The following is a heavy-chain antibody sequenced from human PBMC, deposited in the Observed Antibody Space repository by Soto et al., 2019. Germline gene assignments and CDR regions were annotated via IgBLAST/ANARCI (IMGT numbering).Heavy chain of an antibody. D-gene: IGHD3-16*02. Sequence: GGSLRLSCAASGFTFSSYGMHWVRQAPGKGLEWVAVIWYDGSNKYYADSVKGQFTISRDNSKNTLYLQMNSLRAEDTAVYYCARDMITFGGVIARPGKQFGDAFDIWGQGTMVTVSS. V-gene: IGHV3-33*01. J-gene: IGHJ3*02. CDR2: IWYDGSNK. CDR1: GFTFSSYG. CDR3: ARDMITFGGVIARPGKQFGDAFDI.